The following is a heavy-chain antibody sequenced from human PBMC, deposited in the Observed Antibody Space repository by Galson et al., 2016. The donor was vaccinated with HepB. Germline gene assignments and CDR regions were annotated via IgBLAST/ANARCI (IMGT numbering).Heavy chain of an antibody. J-gene: IGHJ3*02. CDR2: FYSGDTT. D-gene: IGHD3-16*01. Sequence: SLRLSCAASRFTVSSNYMSWVRQAPGKGLEWVSVFYSGDTTYYAASVKGRFTISRDNSKNTLYLQLNSLRAEDTAVYYCASIVYWGGAYDIWGQGTMVTVSS. V-gene: IGHV3-53*01. CDR1: RFTVSSNY. CDR3: ASIVYWGGAYDI.